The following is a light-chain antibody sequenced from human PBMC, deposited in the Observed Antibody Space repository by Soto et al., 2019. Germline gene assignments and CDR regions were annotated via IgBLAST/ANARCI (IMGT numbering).Light chain of an antibody. CDR3: QQYGSSPPT. Sequence: EIVMTQSPGTLSVSPGERATLSCRASQSVSSNLAWYHQKPGQAPRLLIYGASTRATGIPARFSGSGSGTDFTLTVSRLEPEDFAVFYCQQYGSSPPTFGQGTKVDIK. V-gene: IGKV3-20*01. J-gene: IGKJ2*01. CDR2: GAS. CDR1: QSVSSN.